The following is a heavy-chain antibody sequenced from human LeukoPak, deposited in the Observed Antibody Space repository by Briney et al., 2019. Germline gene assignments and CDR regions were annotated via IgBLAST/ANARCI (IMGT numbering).Heavy chain of an antibody. J-gene: IGHJ4*02. CDR3: ARDDSSRDDSGGYHY. CDR2: IHMSGST. V-gene: IGHV4-4*07. Sequence: SETLSLTCTVSGDSINSYHCSWIRQPAGKGLEWIGRIHMSGSTNYNPSLRSRVAISMDNSKNQFSLKLKSVTAADTAVYYCARDDSSRDDSGGYHYWGQGTLVTISS. D-gene: IGHD3-22*01. CDR1: GDSINSYH.